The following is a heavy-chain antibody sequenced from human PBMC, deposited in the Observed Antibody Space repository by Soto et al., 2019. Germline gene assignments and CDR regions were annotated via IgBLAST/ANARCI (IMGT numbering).Heavy chain of an antibody. CDR3: AREGDIVVVVAATRSHWFDP. CDR2: INHSGST. D-gene: IGHD2-15*01. Sequence: SETLSLTCAVYGGSFSGYYWSWIRQPPGKGLEWIGEINHSGSTNYNPSLKSRVTITVDTSKNQFSLKLNSVTAAVTALYYCAREGDIVVVVAATRSHWFDPWGQGTLVTVSS. J-gene: IGHJ5*02. V-gene: IGHV4-34*01. CDR1: GGSFSGYY.